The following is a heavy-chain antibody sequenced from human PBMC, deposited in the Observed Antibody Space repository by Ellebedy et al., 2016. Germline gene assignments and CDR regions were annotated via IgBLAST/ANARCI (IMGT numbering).Heavy chain of an antibody. D-gene: IGHD2-2*01. CDR3: ARGGCSSTSCYLLG. J-gene: IGHJ4*02. Sequence: SETLSLXXAVSGGSISSSNWWSWVRQPPGKGLEWIGEIYHSGNTNYNTSLKSRVTISVDKSKNQFSLKLSSVTAADTAMYYCARGGCSSTSCYLLGWGQGTLVTVSS. CDR1: GGSISSSNW. V-gene: IGHV4-4*02. CDR2: IYHSGNT.